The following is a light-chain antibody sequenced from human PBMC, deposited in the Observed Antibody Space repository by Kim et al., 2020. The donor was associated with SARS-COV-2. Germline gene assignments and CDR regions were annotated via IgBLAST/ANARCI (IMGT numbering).Light chain of an antibody. CDR1: ERVDTY. V-gene: IGKV1-39*01. Sequence: DIQMTQSPSSLSASVGDRVTITCRASERVDTYVNWYQQKPGKAPNLLIYSASYLQSGVPSRFSGGGSGTEFTLTISSLQPEDYATYFCQQTYSSLTVTCGQGTRMEIK. J-gene: IGKJ5*01. CDR3: QQTYSSLTVT. CDR2: SAS.